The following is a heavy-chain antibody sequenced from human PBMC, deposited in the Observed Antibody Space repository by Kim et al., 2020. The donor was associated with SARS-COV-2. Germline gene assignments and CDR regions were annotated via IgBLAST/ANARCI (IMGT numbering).Heavy chain of an antibody. D-gene: IGHD4-17*01. CDR1: GGTFSSYA. J-gene: IGHJ6*02. Sequence: SVKVSCKASGGTFSSYAISWVRQAPGQGLEWMGGIIPIFGTANYAQKFQGRVTITADESTSTAYMELSSLRSEDTAVYYCASDTVTTSWYYYGMDVWGQGTTVTVSS. CDR2: IIPIFGTA. V-gene: IGHV1-69*13. CDR3: ASDTVTTSWYYYGMDV.